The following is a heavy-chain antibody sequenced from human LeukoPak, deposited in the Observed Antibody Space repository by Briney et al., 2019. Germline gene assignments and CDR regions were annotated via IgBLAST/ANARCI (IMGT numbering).Heavy chain of an antibody. J-gene: IGHJ4*02. V-gene: IGHV3-48*01. CDR3: AREYCSGGSCYGFDY. Sequence: GGSLRLSCAASGFTFSSYSMNWVRQAPGKGLEWVSYISSSSSTIYCADSVKGRFTISRDNAKNSLYLQMNSLRAEDTAVYYCAREYCSGGSCYGFDYWGQGTLVTVSS. CDR2: ISSSSSTI. CDR1: GFTFSSYS. D-gene: IGHD2-15*01.